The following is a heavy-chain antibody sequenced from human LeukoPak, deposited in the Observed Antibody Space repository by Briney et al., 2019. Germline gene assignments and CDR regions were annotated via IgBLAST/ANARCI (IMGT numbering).Heavy chain of an antibody. J-gene: IGHJ4*02. CDR2: MSGSGGSI. CDR3: AKDRDGYKRGYDY. Sequence: PGGSLRLSCAASGFTFSSYVMSWVRQAPGKGLEWVLAMSGSGGSIYYADSVKGRFTISRDKSKNTLYLQMNSLRAEDTAVYYCAKDRDGYKRGYDYWGQGILVTVSS. V-gene: IGHV3-23*01. D-gene: IGHD5-24*01. CDR1: GFTFSSYV.